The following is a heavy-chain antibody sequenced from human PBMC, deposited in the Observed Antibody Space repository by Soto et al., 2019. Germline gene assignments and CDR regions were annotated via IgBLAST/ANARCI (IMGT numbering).Heavy chain of an antibody. Sequence: SETLSLTCTVSGGSISSYYWSWTRQPPGKGLEWIGYIYYSGSTNYNPSLKSRVTISVDTSKNQFSLKLSSVTAADTAVYYCARSRGGYFDYWGQGTLVTVSS. CDR1: GGSISSYY. CDR3: ARSRGGYFDY. J-gene: IGHJ4*02. CDR2: IYYSGST. D-gene: IGHD3-16*01. V-gene: IGHV4-59*01.